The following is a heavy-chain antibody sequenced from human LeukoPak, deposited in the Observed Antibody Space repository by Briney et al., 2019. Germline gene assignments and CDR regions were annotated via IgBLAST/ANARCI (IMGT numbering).Heavy chain of an antibody. CDR2: IHYSGST. CDR1: GGSISSSTYY. Sequence: SETLSLTCTVSGGSISSSTYYWGWIRQPPGKGLEWMGSIHYSGSTYYNTSLKSRVAISVDMSKNQFSLKLSSVTAADTAVYYCARSYCSSSCYAVGAFDIWGQGTVVTVSS. D-gene: IGHD2-2*01. V-gene: IGHV4-39*01. J-gene: IGHJ3*02. CDR3: ARSYCSSSCYAVGAFDI.